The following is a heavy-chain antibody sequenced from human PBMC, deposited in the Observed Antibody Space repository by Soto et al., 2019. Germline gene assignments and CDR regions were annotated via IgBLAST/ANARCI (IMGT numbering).Heavy chain of an antibody. V-gene: IGHV4-39*01. CDR3: ATLWFGEADY. D-gene: IGHD3-10*01. CDR2: IYYSGST. CDR1: GGPISSSSYY. Sequence: QLQLQESGPGLVKPSETLSLTCTVSGGPISSSSYYWGWIRQPPGKGLEWIGSIYYSGSTYYNPSLKRRVTISVDTSKNQFSLKLSSVTAADTAVYYCATLWFGEADYWGQGTLVTVSS. J-gene: IGHJ4*02.